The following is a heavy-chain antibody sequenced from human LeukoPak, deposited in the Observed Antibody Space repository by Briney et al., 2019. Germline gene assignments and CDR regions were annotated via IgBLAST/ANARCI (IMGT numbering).Heavy chain of an antibody. CDR3: AKVRSDY. V-gene: IGHV3-7*03. Sequence: GGSLRLSCAASGFSFSSYWMSWVRQAPVKGLEWVSNIKQDGSAKYYVDSVRGRFTISRDNAKNSLYLQMNSLRAEDTAVYYCAKVRSDYWGQGTLVTVSS. CDR2: IKQDGSAK. J-gene: IGHJ4*02. D-gene: IGHD3-16*02. CDR1: GFSFSSYW.